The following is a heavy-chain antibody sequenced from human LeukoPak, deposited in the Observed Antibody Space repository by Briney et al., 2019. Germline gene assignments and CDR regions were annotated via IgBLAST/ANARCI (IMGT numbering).Heavy chain of an antibody. CDR2: ISAYNGNT. CDR1: GYTFTSYG. Sequence: ASVKVSCKASGYTFTSYGISWVRQAPGQGLEWMGWISAYNGNTNYAQKLQGRVTMTTDTSTSTAYMELRSLRSDDTAVYYCARVGGYEKTYYDFWSGYPKDFDYWGQGTLVTVSS. J-gene: IGHJ4*02. V-gene: IGHV1-18*01. CDR3: ARVGGYEKTYYDFWSGYPKDFDY. D-gene: IGHD3-3*01.